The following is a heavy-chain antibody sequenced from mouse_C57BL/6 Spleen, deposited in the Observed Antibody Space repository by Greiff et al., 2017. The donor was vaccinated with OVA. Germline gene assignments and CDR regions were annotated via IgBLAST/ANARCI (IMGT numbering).Heavy chain of an antibody. CDR3: ARSYYSNYGRNYLDY. D-gene: IGHD2-5*01. J-gene: IGHJ2*01. V-gene: IGHV2-2*01. Sequence: QVQLQQSGPGLVQPSPCLSITCTASGFSLTSYGVHWVRQSPGQGLEWLGVIWRGGSTDYYAAFISRQSISKDNSKSQVFFKMNSLQADDTAIDYCARSYYSNYGRNYLDYWGQGTTLTVSS. CDR2: IWRGGST. CDR1: GFSLTSYG.